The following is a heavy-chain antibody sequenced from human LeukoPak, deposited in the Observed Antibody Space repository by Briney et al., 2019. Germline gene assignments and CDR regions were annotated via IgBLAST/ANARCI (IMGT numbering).Heavy chain of an antibody. CDR3: AKDHDNTDFYYYFDS. CDR1: GFNFDAYA. V-gene: IGHV3-23*01. D-gene: IGHD2-21*02. J-gene: IGHJ4*02. Sequence: GGSLTISCAASGFNFDAYAMSWVRQAPGRGLEWVSSISETGRTTFYTDSVKGRFTISRDKSKSTLHLQMNRLRAEGTALYYCAKDHDNTDFYYYFDSWGQGTLVTVSS. CDR2: ISETGRTT.